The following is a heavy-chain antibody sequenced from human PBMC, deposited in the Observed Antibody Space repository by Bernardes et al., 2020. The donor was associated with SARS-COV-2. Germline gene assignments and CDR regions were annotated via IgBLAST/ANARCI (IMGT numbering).Heavy chain of an antibody. CDR2: VYYSGST. CDR1: GGSIKNYF. J-gene: IGHJ6*02. Sequence: SETLSLTCTVAGGSIKNYFWSWIRQPPGKGLEWNGHVYYSGSTNYNPSFRSRVPIPVDTSRNQFTLKLASVTAAETAVYYCPRHSNLCTQGICQTYYYYGLDVWGQATTVTVSS. V-gene: IGHV4-59*08. CDR3: PRHSNLCTQGICQTYYYYGLDV. D-gene: IGHD2-8*01.